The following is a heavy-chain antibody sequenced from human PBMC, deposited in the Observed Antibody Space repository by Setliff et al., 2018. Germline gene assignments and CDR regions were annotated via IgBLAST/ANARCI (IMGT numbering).Heavy chain of an antibody. Sequence: GSLRLSCVASGFTISNYWMAWVRQAPGKGLEWVADIRQDGTNKYYADSVKGRFIISRDNSKNTLYLQMNSLRAEDTAVYFCAKESGAHYFYYYYMDVWGKGTTVTVSS. J-gene: IGHJ6*03. CDR2: IRQDGTNK. CDR3: AKESGAHYFYYYYMDV. D-gene: IGHD2-15*01. CDR1: GFTISNYW. V-gene: IGHV3-7*01.